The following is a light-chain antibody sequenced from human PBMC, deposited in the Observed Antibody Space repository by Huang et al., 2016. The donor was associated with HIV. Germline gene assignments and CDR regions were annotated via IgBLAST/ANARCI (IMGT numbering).Light chain of an antibody. CDR3: QQLNSYRLT. CDR1: QGIRSY. J-gene: IGKJ4*01. V-gene: IGKV1-9*01. CDR2: AAS. Sequence: IQLTPSPSSLSASVGDRVTITCRASQGIRSYLAWYQQKPGKAPKLLIYAASTLQSGVPSRFSGSGSGTDFTLSISSMQPEDFATYYCQQLNSYRLTFGGGTKVEIK.